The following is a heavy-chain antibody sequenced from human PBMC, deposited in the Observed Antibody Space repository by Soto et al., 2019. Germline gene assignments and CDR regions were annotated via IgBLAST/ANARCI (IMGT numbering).Heavy chain of an antibody. CDR3: ARDPWDY. J-gene: IGHJ4*02. CDR2: INQDGREK. Sequence: EVQLVESGGGLVQPGGSLRLSCAASGFIVRDYWMTWVRQVPGKGLEWVANINQDGREKCYMDSVKGRFTISRDNAKNSLDLQMNSLRADDTAVYYCARDPWDYWGQGTLVTVSS. V-gene: IGHV3-7*01. CDR1: GFIVRDYW.